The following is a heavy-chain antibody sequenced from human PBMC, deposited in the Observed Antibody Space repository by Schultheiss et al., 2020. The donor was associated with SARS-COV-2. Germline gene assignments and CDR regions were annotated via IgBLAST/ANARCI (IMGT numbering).Heavy chain of an antibody. CDR3: ARLTAAVAPLFDP. Sequence: SETLSLTCTVSGGSISSSSYYWGWIRQPPGKGLEWIGSIYYSGSTYYNPSLKSRVTISVDTSKNQSSLKLSSVTAADTAVYYCARLTAAVAPLFDPWGQGTLVTVSS. V-gene: IGHV4-39*01. CDR2: IYYSGST. J-gene: IGHJ5*02. CDR1: GGSISSSSYY. D-gene: IGHD6-19*01.